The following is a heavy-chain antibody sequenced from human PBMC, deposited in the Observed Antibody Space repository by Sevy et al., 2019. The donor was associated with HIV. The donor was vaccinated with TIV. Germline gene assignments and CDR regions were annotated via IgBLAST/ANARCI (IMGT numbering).Heavy chain of an antibody. CDR2: ISSSSSYI. CDR3: ATGKVNNYDSGFARV. CDR1: GFTFSSYS. D-gene: IGHD3-22*01. J-gene: IGHJ4*02. Sequence: GGSLRLSCAASGFTFSSYSMNWVRQAPGKGLEWVSSISSSSSYIYYADSVKGRFTISRDNAKNSLYLQMSSLRAEDTAVYYCATGKVNNYDSGFARVWGQGTLVTVSS. V-gene: IGHV3-21*01.